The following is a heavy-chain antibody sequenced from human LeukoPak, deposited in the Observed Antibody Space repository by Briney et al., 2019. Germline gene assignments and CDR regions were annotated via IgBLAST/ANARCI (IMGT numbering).Heavy chain of an antibody. J-gene: IGHJ3*02. CDR1: GFIFSDYA. D-gene: IGHD3-10*01. CDR2: ISGGGDST. CDR3: AKDAPMAFGAFDI. V-gene: IGHV3-23*01. Sequence: GGSLRLSCAASGFIFSDYAMNWVRQAPGKGLEWVSGISGGGDSTYYADSVKGRFTISRDNSKNRLFLQMNSLRGEDTAVYYCAKDAPMAFGAFDIWGQGTMVTVSS.